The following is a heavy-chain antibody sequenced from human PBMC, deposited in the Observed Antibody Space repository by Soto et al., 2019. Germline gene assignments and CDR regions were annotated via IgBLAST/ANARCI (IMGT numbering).Heavy chain of an antibody. Sequence: ASETLSLTCTVSGGSVSSGSYYWTWIRQSPGKGLEWIGYIYYSGATSYNRSLKSRVTISVDSSKNQFSLKLTSVTAADTAMYYCASPTSAATTVPGYWGQGTLVTVSS. CDR1: GGSVSSGSYY. V-gene: IGHV4-61*01. CDR2: IYYSGAT. CDR3: ASPTSAATTVPGY. J-gene: IGHJ4*02. D-gene: IGHD1-26*01.